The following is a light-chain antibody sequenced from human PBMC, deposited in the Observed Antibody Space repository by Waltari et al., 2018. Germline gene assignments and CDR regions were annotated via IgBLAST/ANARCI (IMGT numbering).Light chain of an antibody. CDR2: GAS. V-gene: IGKV3-15*01. CDR1: QSVSSN. Sequence: EIVMTQSPATLSVSPGERATLSCRASQSVSSNLAWYQQKPGQAPRLLIYGASTRATGIPARFSGSGYGTEFTRTISSLQSEDFSVYYCQQYNNWPPYTFGQGTKLEIK. J-gene: IGKJ2*01. CDR3: QQYNNWPPYT.